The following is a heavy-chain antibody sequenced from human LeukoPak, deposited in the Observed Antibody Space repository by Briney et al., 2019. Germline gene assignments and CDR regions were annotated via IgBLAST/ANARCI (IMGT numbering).Heavy chain of an antibody. CDR1: GFTFSSYA. CDR2: ISYDGSNK. V-gene: IGHV3-30*04. J-gene: IGHJ4*02. D-gene: IGHD6-19*01. CDR3: ATKQWLAPPPDS. Sequence: GGSLRLSCAASGFTFSSYAMHWVRQAPGQGLEWVAVISYDGSNKYYADSVKGRFTVSRNNADNTMFLQMNSVRDEDMAVYYCATKQWLAPPPDSWGQGTPVTVSS.